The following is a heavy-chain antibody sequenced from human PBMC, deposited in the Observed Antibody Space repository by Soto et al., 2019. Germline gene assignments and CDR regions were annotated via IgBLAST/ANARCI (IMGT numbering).Heavy chain of an antibody. V-gene: IGHV3-15*01. J-gene: IGHJ4*02. CDR3: TTDPGDYEDF. Sequence: GGSLRLSCATSGINFPNAWMSWVRQAPGKGLEWVGRIKNKVDGGTIDYAAPVRGRFTISRDDSKNTLFLQMNSLETEDTAIYYCTTDPGDYEDFWGQGTLVTVSS. D-gene: IGHD4-17*01. CDR2: IKNKVDGGTI. CDR1: GINFPNAW.